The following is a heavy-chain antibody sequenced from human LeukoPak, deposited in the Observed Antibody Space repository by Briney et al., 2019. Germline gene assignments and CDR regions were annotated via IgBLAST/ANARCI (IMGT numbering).Heavy chain of an antibody. CDR3: AREMYYYDSSGHLNY. Sequence: PGGSLRLSCAASGFTFSSYWMSWVRQAPGKGLEWVANIKQDGSEKYYVDSVKGRFTISRDNAKNSLYLQMDSLRAEDTAVYYCAREMYYYDSSGHLNYWGQGTLVTVSS. J-gene: IGHJ4*02. CDR2: IKQDGSEK. D-gene: IGHD3-22*01. CDR1: GFTFSSYW. V-gene: IGHV3-7*01.